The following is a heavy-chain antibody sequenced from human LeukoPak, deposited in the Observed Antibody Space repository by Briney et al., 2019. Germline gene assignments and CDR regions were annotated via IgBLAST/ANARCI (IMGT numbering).Heavy chain of an antibody. V-gene: IGHV1-24*01. CDR1: GYTLTELS. CDR2: FDPEDGET. J-gene: IGHJ4*02. D-gene: IGHD5-12*01. Sequence: ASVKVSCKVSGYTLTELSMHWVRQAPGKGLEWMGGFDPEDGETIYAQKFQGRVTITRDTSASTAYMELSSLRSEDTAVYYCAREKVSGYSGYIYDYWGQGTLVTVSS. CDR3: AREKVSGYSGYIYDY.